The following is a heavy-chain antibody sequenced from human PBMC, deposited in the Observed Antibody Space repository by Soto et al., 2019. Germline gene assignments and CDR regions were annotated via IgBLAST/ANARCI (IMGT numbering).Heavy chain of an antibody. CDR2: IYFSGTT. V-gene: IGHV4-31*03. J-gene: IGHJ5*02. CDR1: GGSISSGDYY. D-gene: IGHD3-22*01. CDR3: ARRDRSGFSYWLDT. Sequence: PSETLSLTCTVSGGSISSGDYYWSWIRQHPGKGLEWIGTIYFSGTTYYNPSLKSRVTISVDTSKNQFSLNLSSVTAADTAVYSCARRDRSGFSYWLDTWGQGTLVTVS.